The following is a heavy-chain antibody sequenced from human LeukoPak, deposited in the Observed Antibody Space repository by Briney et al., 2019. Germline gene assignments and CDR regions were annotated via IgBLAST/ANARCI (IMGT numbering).Heavy chain of an antibody. J-gene: IGHJ4*02. Sequence: SETLSLTCAVSGCSISSCNCWGWNRPPPGQALVWIASIDHCESTSYNPSLKSRVTISVDPSMNQFALKLSSVNAADTAIYFCARVRGYSHGNYFDYWGQGTLVTVSS. CDR1: GCSISSCNC. CDR3: ARVRGYSHGNYFDY. D-gene: IGHD5-18*01. V-gene: IGHV4-38-2*01. CDR2: IDHCEST.